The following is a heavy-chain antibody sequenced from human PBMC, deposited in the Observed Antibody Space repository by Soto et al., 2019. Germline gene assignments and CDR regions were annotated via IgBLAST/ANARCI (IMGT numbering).Heavy chain of an antibody. Sequence: WVRQAPGKGLEWVSGINWNGGSTDYADSVKGRFTISRDNAKNSLYLQMNSLRAEDTALYYCARDSTPYYYDSSGYSDAFDIWGQGTMVTVSS. D-gene: IGHD3-22*01. V-gene: IGHV3-20*03. CDR3: ARDSTPYYYDSSGYSDAFDI. J-gene: IGHJ3*02. CDR2: INWNGGST.